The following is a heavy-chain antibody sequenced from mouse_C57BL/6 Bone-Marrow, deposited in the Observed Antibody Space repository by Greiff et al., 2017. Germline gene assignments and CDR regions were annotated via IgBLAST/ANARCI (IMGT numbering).Heavy chain of an antibody. CDR2: ISDGGSYT. CDR3: ARDYYGSTFYWFDY. Sequence: EVQRVESGGGLVKPGGSLKLSCAASGFTFSSYAMSWVRQTPERRLEWVATISDGGSYTYYPDNVKGRFTISRDNAKNNLYLQMSHLKSEDTAMYYCARDYYGSTFYWFDYWGQGTTLTVSS. J-gene: IGHJ2*01. V-gene: IGHV5-4*01. CDR1: GFTFSSYA. D-gene: IGHD1-1*01.